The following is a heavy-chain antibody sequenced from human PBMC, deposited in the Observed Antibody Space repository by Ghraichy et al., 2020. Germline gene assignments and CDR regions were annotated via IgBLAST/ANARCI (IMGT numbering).Heavy chain of an antibody. Sequence: ASVKVSCKASGYPFSNYDVNWVRQVAGQGLEWMGWMNPNSGNTGYAQKFQGRVTMTRDSSINTAYMELSSLRSEDTGIYYCTREPFNGRGYLNAIDFWGQGTLVTVSS. J-gene: IGHJ4*02. V-gene: IGHV1-8*01. D-gene: IGHD6-25*01. CDR1: GYPFSNYD. CDR3: TREPFNGRGYLNAIDF. CDR2: MNPNSGNT.